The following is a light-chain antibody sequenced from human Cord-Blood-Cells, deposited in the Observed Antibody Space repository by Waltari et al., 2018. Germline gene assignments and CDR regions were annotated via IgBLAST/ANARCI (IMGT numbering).Light chain of an antibody. CDR2: DVS. J-gene: IGLJ3*02. V-gene: IGLV2-14*03. CDR1: SSDVGGYNY. CDR3: SSYTSSSTLGM. Sequence: QSALTQPASVSGSPGQSITISCTGTSSDVGGYNYVSWYQQPPDKAPNLMIYDVSNRPSGVSNRFSGSKSGNTASLTISGLQAEDEADYYCSSYTSSSTLGMFGGGTKLTVL.